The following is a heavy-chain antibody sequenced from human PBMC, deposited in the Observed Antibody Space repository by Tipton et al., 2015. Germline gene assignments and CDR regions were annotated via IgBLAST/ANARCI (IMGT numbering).Heavy chain of an antibody. D-gene: IGHD3-3*01. CDR1: GGSVSSFY. CDR3: ARDVGVSGYGMDV. Sequence: TLSLTCTVSGGSVSSFYWAWIRQPPGKGLEWIAYMHRTGDTNYNPSLKSRVTISLDTSKNQFSLKLSSVTAADTAVYYCARDVGVSGYGMDVWGQGTTVTVSS. J-gene: IGHJ6*02. V-gene: IGHV4-59*02. CDR2: MHRTGDT.